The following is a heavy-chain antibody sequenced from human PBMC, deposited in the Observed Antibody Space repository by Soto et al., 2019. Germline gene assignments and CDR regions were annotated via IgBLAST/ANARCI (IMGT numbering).Heavy chain of an antibody. CDR1: GYILTGYS. Sequence: QVYLVQSGAEVRRPGASVKVSCTAFGYILTGYSLHWVRQAPGQGLEWLGWIDPNSGATNSAEKFHGRVSMTRDTSISAAYLELSSLRYDDTAIYYCARGYGSSPNMELRFGMDVWGQGTTISVSS. CDR2: IDPNSGAT. CDR3: ARGYGSSPNMELRFGMDV. J-gene: IGHJ6*02. D-gene: IGHD5-18*01. V-gene: IGHV1-2*02.